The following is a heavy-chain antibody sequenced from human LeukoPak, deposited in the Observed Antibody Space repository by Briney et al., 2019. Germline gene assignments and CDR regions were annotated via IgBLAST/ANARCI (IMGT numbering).Heavy chain of an antibody. CDR2: INPNSGGT. CDR1: GYTFTGYY. D-gene: IGHD6-13*01. Sequence: ASVKVSCKASGYTFTGYYMHWVRQAPGQGLEWMGWINPNSGGTNYAQKFQGWVTMTRDTSFSTAYMELSRLRSDDTAVYYCARDPGISPAAGTLFDYWGQGTLVTVSS. CDR3: ARDPGISPAAGTLFDY. V-gene: IGHV1-2*04. J-gene: IGHJ4*01.